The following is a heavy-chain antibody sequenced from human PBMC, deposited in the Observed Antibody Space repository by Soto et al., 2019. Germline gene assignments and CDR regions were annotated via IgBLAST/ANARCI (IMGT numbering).Heavy chain of an antibody. CDR3: ARWPGSGYYEYFQH. CDR2: IYYSGST. V-gene: IGHV4-59*01. Sequence: SETLSLTCTVSGGSISSYYWSWIRQPPGKGLEWIGYIYYSGSTNYNPSLKSRVTISVDTSKNQFSLKLSSVTAADTAVYYCARWPGSGYYEYFQHWGQGTLVTVSS. J-gene: IGHJ1*01. CDR1: GGSISSYY. D-gene: IGHD3-3*01.